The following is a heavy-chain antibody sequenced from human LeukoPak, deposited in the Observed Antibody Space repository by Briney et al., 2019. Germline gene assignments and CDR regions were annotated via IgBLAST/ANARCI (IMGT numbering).Heavy chain of an antibody. CDR2: ISGSGGST. CDR1: GFTFSSYA. Sequence: GGSLRLSCAASGFTFSSYAVSWVRQAPGKGLEWVSAISGSGGSTYYADSVKGRFTISRDNSKNTLYLQMNSLRAEDTAVYYCAKAAMAAAAPAEYFQHWGQGTLVTVSS. CDR3: AKAAMAAAAPAEYFQH. V-gene: IGHV3-23*01. D-gene: IGHD6-13*01. J-gene: IGHJ1*01.